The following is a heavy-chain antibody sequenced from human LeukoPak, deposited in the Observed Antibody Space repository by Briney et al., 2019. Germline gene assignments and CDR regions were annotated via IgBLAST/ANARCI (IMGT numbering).Heavy chain of an antibody. D-gene: IGHD3-22*01. CDR2: ISAYNGNT. CDR1: GYTFTSYG. J-gene: IGHJ3*02. Sequence: ASVKVSCKASGYTFTSYGISWVRQAPGQGLEWMGWISAYNGNTNYAQKLQGGVTMTTDTSTSTAYMELRSLRSDDTAVYYCARGYYDSSGYYGSRDAFDIWGQGTMVTVSS. V-gene: IGHV1-18*01. CDR3: ARGYYDSSGYYGSRDAFDI.